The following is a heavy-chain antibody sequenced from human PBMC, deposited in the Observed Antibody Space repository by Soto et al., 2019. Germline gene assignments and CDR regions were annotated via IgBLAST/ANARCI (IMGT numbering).Heavy chain of an antibody. V-gene: IGHV3-23*01. J-gene: IGHJ6*02. CDR1: GFTFSSFA. Sequence: GGSLRLSCAASGFTFSSFAMSWVRQAPGKGLEWVSAISRSGGSTYYADSVKGRFTISRDNSKNTLYLQMNNLRADDTAVYFCAKIHCSGGTCYSVYYFYGMDVWGQGTTVTVXS. CDR3: AKIHCSGGTCYSVYYFYGMDV. D-gene: IGHD2-15*01. CDR2: ISRSGGST.